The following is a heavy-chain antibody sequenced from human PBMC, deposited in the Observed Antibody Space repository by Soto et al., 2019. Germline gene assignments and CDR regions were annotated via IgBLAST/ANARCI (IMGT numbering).Heavy chain of an antibody. CDR2: FDPEDGET. CDR3: ETVLEGRYSSRHDAFDI. D-gene: IGHD6-13*01. Sequence: ASVKVSCKVSGYTLTELSMHWVRQAPGKGLEWMGGFDPEDGETIYAQKFQGRVTMTEDTSTDTAYMELSSLRSEDTAVYYCETVLEGRYSSRHDAFDIWGQGTMVTVSS. J-gene: IGHJ3*02. CDR1: GYTLTELS. V-gene: IGHV1-24*01.